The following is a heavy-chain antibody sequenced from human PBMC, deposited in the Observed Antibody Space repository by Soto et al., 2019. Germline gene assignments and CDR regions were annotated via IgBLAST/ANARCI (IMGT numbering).Heavy chain of an antibody. CDR2: IDTTGHTT. J-gene: IGHJ5*02. CDR1: GFTSSPYH. V-gene: IGHV3-11*04. CDR3: VTDVTAAVASDR. D-gene: IGHD6-19*01. Sequence: QVPLVESGGGLVRAGGSLRLSCTASGFTSSPYHMSRIRQAPGQGLEWVPNIDTTGHTTSYADSVDGRFPTSRDNGKNYLYLQMNGLRGEDGAVDYCVTDVTAAVASDRWCQGTLVAVSS.